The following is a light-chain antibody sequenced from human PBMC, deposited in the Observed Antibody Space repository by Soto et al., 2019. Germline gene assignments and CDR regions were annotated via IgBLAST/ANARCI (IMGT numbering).Light chain of an antibody. J-gene: IGLJ1*01. CDR2: DVS. CDR3: SSYISSSYSV. CDR1: SSDVGGYNY. V-gene: IGLV2-14*01. Sequence: QSVLTQPASVSGSPGQSITISCTGTSSDVGGYNYVSWYQQHPGKAPKLMIYDVSNRPSGVSNRFSGSKSGNTASLTISGLQAEDEADYYCSSYISSSYSVLGTGTKVTVL.